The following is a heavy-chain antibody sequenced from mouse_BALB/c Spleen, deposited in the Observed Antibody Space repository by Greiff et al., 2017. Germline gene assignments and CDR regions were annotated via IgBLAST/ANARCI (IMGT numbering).Heavy chain of an antibody. CDR2: IRNKANGYTT. Sequence: EVNVVESGGGLVQPGGSLRLSCATSGFTFTDYYMSWVRQPPGKALEWLGFIRNKANGYTTEYSASVKGRFTISRDNSQSILYLQMNTLRAEDSATYYCATTVVAYYYAMDYWGQGTSVTVSS. CDR3: ATTVVAYYYAMDY. V-gene: IGHV7-3*02. CDR1: GFTFTDYY. J-gene: IGHJ4*01. D-gene: IGHD1-1*01.